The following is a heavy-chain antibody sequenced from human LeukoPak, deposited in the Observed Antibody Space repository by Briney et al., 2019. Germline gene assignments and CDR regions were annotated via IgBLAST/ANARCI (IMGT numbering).Heavy chain of an antibody. V-gene: IGHV3-23*01. CDR3: AKRTITIFGGEFDY. Sequence: LPGGSLRLSCAASGFTFSSYAMSWVRQAPGKGLEWVSAISGSGGSTHYADSVKGRFTISRDNSKNTLYLQMNSLRAEDTAVYYCAKRTITIFGGEFDYWGQGTLVTVSS. CDR1: GFTFSSYA. J-gene: IGHJ4*02. CDR2: ISGSGGST. D-gene: IGHD3-9*01.